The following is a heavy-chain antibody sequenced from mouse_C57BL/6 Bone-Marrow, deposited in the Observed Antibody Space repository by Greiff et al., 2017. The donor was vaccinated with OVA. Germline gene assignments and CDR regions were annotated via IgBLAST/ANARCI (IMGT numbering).Heavy chain of an antibody. CDR3: ARNTRTVVDYAMDY. Sequence: VQLQQSGPGLVQPSQSLSITCTVSGFSLTSYGVYWVRQSPGKGLEWLGVIWSGGSTDYNAAFISRLSISKDNSKSQVFFKMNSLQADDTAIYYCARNTRTVVDYAMDYWGQGTSVTVSS. J-gene: IGHJ4*01. CDR2: IWSGGST. CDR1: GFSLTSYG. D-gene: IGHD1-1*01. V-gene: IGHV2-2*01.